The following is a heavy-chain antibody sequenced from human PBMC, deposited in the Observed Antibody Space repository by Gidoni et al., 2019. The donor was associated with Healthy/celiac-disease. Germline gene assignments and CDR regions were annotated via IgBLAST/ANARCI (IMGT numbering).Heavy chain of an antibody. D-gene: IGHD4-17*01. V-gene: IGHV3-23*01. CDR1: GFTFSSYA. Sequence: EVQLLESGGGLVQPGGSLRLSCAAAGFTFSSYAMSWVRQAPGRGLDLVSAISGSGGSTYYADSVKGRFTISRDNSKNTLYLQMNSLRAEDTAVYYCAKDLATVTTEGYWGQGTLVTVSS. CDR2: ISGSGGST. CDR3: AKDLATVTTEGY. J-gene: IGHJ4*02.